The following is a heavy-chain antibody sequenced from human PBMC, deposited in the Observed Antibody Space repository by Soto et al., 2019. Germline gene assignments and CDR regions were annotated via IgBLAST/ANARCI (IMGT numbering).Heavy chain of an antibody. CDR2: IYSSGST. CDR1: GGSIISASYS. Sequence: QVQLQESGPRLVKPSQTLSLSCAVSGGSIISASYSWNWIRQSPGRGLEWIGHIYSSGSTYDNPSLKSRVSISVDTSNNQFSLKLTSVTAADTAVYFCAREDAARIERWFDAWGQGILVTVSS. CDR3: AREDAARIERWFDA. V-gene: IGHV4-31*11. D-gene: IGHD6-6*01. J-gene: IGHJ5*02.